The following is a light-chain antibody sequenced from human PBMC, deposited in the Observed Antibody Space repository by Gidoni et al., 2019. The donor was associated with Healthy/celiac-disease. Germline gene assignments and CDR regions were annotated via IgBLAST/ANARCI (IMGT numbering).Light chain of an antibody. CDR2: DAS. J-gene: IGKJ5*01. CDR3: QQRSNWPIT. Sequence: EIVLTQSPATMSLSPGGRATLHCRASHRVRSYLAWYQQKPGQAPRLLIYDASNRATGIPARFSGSGSGTDFTLTISSLEPEDFAVYYCQQRSNWPITFGQGTRLEIK. CDR1: HRVRSY. V-gene: IGKV3-11*01.